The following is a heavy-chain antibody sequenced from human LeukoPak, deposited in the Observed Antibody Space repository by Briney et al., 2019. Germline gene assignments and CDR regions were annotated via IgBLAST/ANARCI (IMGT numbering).Heavy chain of an antibody. CDR2: ISWNSGSI. V-gene: IGHV3-9*01. D-gene: IGHD2-2*01. CDR3: AKDARPAATYPYYFDY. J-gene: IGHJ4*02. CDR1: GFTFDDYA. Sequence: GRSLRLSCAASGFTFDDYAMHWVRQAPGKGLEWVSGISWNSGSIGYAASVTGRFTISRDNAKHSLYLQMNSLRAEDTALYYCAKDARPAATYPYYFDYWGQGTLVTVSS.